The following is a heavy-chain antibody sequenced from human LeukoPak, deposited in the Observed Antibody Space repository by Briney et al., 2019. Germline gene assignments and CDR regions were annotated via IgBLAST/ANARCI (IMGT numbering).Heavy chain of an antibody. D-gene: IGHD3-22*01. V-gene: IGHV3-23*01. CDR1: GFTFDDYG. J-gene: IGHJ4*02. CDR3: AKDSRLDYYDASGFYSGLTGDC. Sequence: GGSLRLSCAASGFTFDDYGMTWVRQAPGKGLEWVSAISGRSGSTYYADSVKGRFTISRDNSKNTLYLQMNSLGAEDTAVYYCAKDSRLDYYDASGFYSGLTGDCWGQGTLVTVSS. CDR2: ISGRSGST.